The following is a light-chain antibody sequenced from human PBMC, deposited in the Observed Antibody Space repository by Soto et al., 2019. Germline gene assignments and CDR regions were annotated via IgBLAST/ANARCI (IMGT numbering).Light chain of an antibody. Sequence: EIMWTQSPATLSVDPGERATHAYRPSQSVSSHLAWYQQKPGQAPRLLIYDASNRATGIPARFSGSGSGTDFTLTISSLEPEDFAAYYCQQRSNWPLTFGGGNKVDIK. CDR1: QSVSSH. CDR3: QQRSNWPLT. J-gene: IGKJ4*01. V-gene: IGKV3-11*01. CDR2: DAS.